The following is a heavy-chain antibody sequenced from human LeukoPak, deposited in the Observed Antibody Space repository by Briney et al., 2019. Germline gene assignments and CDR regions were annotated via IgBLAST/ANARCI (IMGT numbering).Heavy chain of an antibody. D-gene: IGHD5-18*01. CDR2: IYYRSKWYN. Sequence: SQTLSLTCAISGDSVSSNSVAWNWIRQSPSRGLEWLGRIYYRSKWYNDYAVSVESRITINPDTTKNRFSLQMNSVTAEDTAVYYCARERGGNNYGYVFDYWGQGTLVTVSS. CDR3: ARERGGNNYGYVFDY. CDR1: GDSVSSNSVA. J-gene: IGHJ4*02. V-gene: IGHV6-1*01.